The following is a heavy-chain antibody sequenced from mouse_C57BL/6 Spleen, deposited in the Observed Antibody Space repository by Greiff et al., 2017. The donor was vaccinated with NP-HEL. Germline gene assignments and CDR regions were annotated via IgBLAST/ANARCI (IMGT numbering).Heavy chain of an antibody. J-gene: IGHJ4*01. CDR1: GYAFSSYW. D-gene: IGHD3-1*01. V-gene: IGHV1-80*01. Sequence: QVQLQQSGAELVKPGASVKISCKASGYAFSSYWMNWVKQRPGKGLEWIGQIYPGDGDTNYNGKFKGKATLTADKSSSTAYMQLSSLTSEDSAVYFCARGAMPLYAMDYWGKGTSVTVSS. CDR2: IYPGDGDT. CDR3: ARGAMPLYAMDY.